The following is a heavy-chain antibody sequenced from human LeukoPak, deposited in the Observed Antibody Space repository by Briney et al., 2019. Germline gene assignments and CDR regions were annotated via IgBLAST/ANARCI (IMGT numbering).Heavy chain of an antibody. CDR1: GFSISSYY. Sequence: SETLSLTCTVSGFSISSYYRSWIRQPPGKGLEWIGYIYHSGSTSYNPSLKSRVTISVDASQNQFYLKLSSVTAADTAVYYCARDGYSGSDALWGQGTLVTVSS. J-gene: IGHJ4*02. D-gene: IGHD5-12*01. CDR3: ARDGYSGSDAL. CDR2: IYHSGST. V-gene: IGHV4-59*01.